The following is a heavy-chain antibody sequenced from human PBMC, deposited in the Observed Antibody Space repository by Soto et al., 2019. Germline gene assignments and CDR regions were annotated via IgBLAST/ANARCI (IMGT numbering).Heavy chain of an antibody. D-gene: IGHD4-4*01. CDR3: AKDLTVTTVDYYYGMDV. Sequence: GGSLRLSCAASGFTFSSYGMHWVRQAPGKGLEWVAVISYDGSNKYYADSVKGRFTISRDNSKNTLYLQMNSLRAEDTAVYYCAKDLTVTTVDYYYGMDVWGQGTTVTVSS. J-gene: IGHJ6*02. CDR1: GFTFSSYG. V-gene: IGHV3-30*18. CDR2: ISYDGSNK.